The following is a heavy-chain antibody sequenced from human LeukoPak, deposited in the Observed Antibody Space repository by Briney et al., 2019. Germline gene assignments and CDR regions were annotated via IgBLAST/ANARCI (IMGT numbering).Heavy chain of an antibody. CDR1: GFTFSSYS. D-gene: IGHD6-19*01. V-gene: IGHV3-48*02. CDR2: ISSSSSTI. CDR3: ARVNSGWYPYYFDY. J-gene: IGHJ4*02. Sequence: GGSLRLSCAASGFTFSSYSMNWVRQAPGKGLEWVSYISSSSSTIYYADSAKGRFTISRDNAKNSLYLQMNSLRDEDTAVYYCARVNSGWYPYYFDYWGQGTLVTVSS.